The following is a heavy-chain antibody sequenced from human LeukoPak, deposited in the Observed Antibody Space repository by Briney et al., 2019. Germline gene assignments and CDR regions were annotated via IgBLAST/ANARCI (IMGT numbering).Heavy chain of an antibody. CDR3: ARSYYDSSGYYYYFDY. Sequence: ASVKVSCKASGGTFSSYAISWVRQAPGQGLEWMRRIIPILGIANYAQKFQGRVTITADKSTSTAYMELSSLRSEDTAVYYCARSYYDSSGYYYYFDYWGQGTLVTVSS. CDR1: GGTFSSYA. D-gene: IGHD3-22*01. J-gene: IGHJ4*02. CDR2: IIPILGIA. V-gene: IGHV1-69*04.